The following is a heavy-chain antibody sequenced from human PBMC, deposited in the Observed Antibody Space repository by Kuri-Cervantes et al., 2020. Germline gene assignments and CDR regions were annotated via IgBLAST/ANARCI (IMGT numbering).Heavy chain of an antibody. V-gene: IGHV3-30*04. CDR3: ARGTSSLDF. J-gene: IGHJ4*02. Sequence: GGSLRLSCAASGFTFSTYVMHWVRQAPGKGLEWVAVISHDGSFKSHADSVKGRFTISRDNSKNTLYLQMNSLRAEDTAVYYCARGTSSLDFWGQGTLVTVSS. CDR1: GFTFSTYV. CDR2: ISHDGSFK. D-gene: IGHD1-1*01.